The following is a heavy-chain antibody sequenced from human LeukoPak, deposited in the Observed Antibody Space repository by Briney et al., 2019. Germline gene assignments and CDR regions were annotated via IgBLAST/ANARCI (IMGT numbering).Heavy chain of an antibody. CDR2: INPNSGGT. V-gene: IGHV1-2*02. CDR3: AMTSMVRGVIAYYFDY. D-gene: IGHD3-10*01. CDR1: GYTFTGYY. J-gene: IGHJ4*02. Sequence: ASVKVSCKASGYTFTGYYMRWVRQAPGQGLEWMGWINPNSGGTNYAQKFQGRVTMTRDTSISTAYMELSRLRSDDTAVYYCAMTSMVRGVIAYYFDYWGQGTLVTVSS.